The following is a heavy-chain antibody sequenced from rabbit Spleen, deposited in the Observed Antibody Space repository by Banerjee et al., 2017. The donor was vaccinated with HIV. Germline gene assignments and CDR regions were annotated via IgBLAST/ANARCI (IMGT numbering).Heavy chain of an antibody. V-gene: IGHV1S40*01. CDR2: IDAGSSGGT. CDR3: ARGYDDYYYGPTTRLDL. Sequence: QSLEESGGDLVKPGASLTLTCTASGVSFSSSSYMCWVRQAPGKGLEWIACIDAGSSGGTYSATWAKGRFTISKTSSTTVTLQMTSLTAADTATYFCARGYDDYYYGPTTRLDLWGPGTLVTVS. CDR1: GVSFSSSSY. J-gene: IGHJ3*01. D-gene: IGHD2-1*01.